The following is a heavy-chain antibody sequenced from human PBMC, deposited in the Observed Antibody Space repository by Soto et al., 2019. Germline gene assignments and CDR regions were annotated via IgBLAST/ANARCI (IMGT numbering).Heavy chain of an antibody. CDR3: TREDLWQQLGETDY. V-gene: IGHV3-49*03. D-gene: IGHD6-13*01. CDR1: GFTFGDYA. J-gene: IGHJ4*02. CDR2: IRSKAYGGTT. Sequence: GGSLRLSCTASGFTFGDYAMSWFRQAPGKGLEWVGFIRSKAYGGTTEYAASVKGRFTISRDDSKSIAYLQMNSLKTEDTAVYYCTREDLWQQLGETDYWGQGTLVTVSS.